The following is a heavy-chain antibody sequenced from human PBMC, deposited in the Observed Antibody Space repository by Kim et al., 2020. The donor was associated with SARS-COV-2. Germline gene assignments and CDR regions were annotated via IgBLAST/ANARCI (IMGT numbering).Heavy chain of an antibody. CDR3: ARTALIVLPVNWFDP. J-gene: IGHJ5*02. D-gene: IGHD2-8*01. Sequence: VSVKSRITINPDTSKNQFSLQLNSVTPEDTAVYYCARTALIVLPVNWFDPWGQGTLVTVSS. V-gene: IGHV6-1*01.